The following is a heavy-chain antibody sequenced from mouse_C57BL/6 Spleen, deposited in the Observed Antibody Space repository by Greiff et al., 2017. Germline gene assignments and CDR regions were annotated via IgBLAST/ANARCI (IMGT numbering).Heavy chain of an antibody. D-gene: IGHD1-1*01. V-gene: IGHV1-50*01. Sequence: QVQLQQSGAELVKPGASVTLSCKASGSTFTSYWMPWVKQRPGQGLEWIGELDPSDSYTNYNQKLKGKATLTVDPSSSTAYMQLSSLTSEDSAVYYCARGGRGWYFDVWGTGTTVTVSS. CDR2: LDPSDSYT. CDR3: ARGGRGWYFDV. J-gene: IGHJ1*03. CDR1: GSTFTSYW.